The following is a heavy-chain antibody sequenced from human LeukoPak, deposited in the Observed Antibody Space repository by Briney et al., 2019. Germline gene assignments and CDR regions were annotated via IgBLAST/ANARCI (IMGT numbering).Heavy chain of an antibody. J-gene: IGHJ4*02. CDR1: GGTFSSYA. Sequence: GASVKVSCKASGGTFSSYAISWVRQAPGQGLEWMGGIIPIFGTANYAQKFQGRVTITADESTSTAYMELSSLRSEDTAVYYCALNIRITIFGVAFREMGDYWGQGTLVTVSS. CDR3: ALNIRITIFGVAFREMGDY. CDR2: IIPIFGTA. V-gene: IGHV1-69*13. D-gene: IGHD3-3*01.